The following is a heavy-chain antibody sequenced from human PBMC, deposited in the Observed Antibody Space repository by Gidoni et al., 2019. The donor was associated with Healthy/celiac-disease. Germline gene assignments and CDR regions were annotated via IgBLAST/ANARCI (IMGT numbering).Heavy chain of an antibody. Sequence: QLQLVQSAAEVKKPLSSVKISCKASVCTFSSYAITWVRLSPGQGLEWMGRIIPILGIANYAQKFQGRVTITADKATSTAYMELSSLRSEDTGGYYCARGVGTVTPNAFDIWGQGTMVTVSS. CDR2: IIPILGIA. CDR1: VCTFSSYA. D-gene: IGHD4-17*01. V-gene: IGHV1-69*04. J-gene: IGHJ3*02. CDR3: ARGVGTVTPNAFDI.